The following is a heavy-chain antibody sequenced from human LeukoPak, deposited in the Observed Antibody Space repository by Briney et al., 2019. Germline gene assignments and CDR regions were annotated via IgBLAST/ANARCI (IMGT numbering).Heavy chain of an antibody. Sequence: ASVKVSCKASGYTFTSYGISWVRQAPGQGLEWMGWVSAYNGNTNYAQKLQGRVTMTRDTSISTAYMELSRLRSDDTAVYYCARDHYYDSSGPNDYWGQGTLVTVSS. CDR1: GYTFTSYG. CDR3: ARDHYYDSSGPNDY. CDR2: VSAYNGNT. D-gene: IGHD3-22*01. V-gene: IGHV1-18*01. J-gene: IGHJ4*02.